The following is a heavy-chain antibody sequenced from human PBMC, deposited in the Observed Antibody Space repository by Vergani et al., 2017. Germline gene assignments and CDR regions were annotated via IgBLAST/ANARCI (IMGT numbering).Heavy chain of an antibody. V-gene: IGHV1-2*02. CDR3: AGGAYGSGGYSVG. CDR1: GGTFSSYT. Sequence: QVQLVQSGAEVKKPGSSVKVSCKASGGTFSSYTISWVRQAPGQGLEWMGWINPNSGGTNYAQKFQGRVTMTRDTSISTAYMELSRLRSDDTAVYYCAGGAYGSGGYSVGWGQGTLVTVSS. D-gene: IGHD3-10*01. J-gene: IGHJ4*02. CDR2: INPNSGGT.